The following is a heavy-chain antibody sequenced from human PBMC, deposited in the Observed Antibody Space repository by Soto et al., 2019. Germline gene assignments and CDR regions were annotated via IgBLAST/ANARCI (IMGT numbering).Heavy chain of an antibody. CDR1: GGTFSNYT. V-gene: IGHV1-69*01. CDR2: IIPVFGTT. J-gene: IGHJ6*02. Sequence: QVQLVQSEAEVKKPGSSVKVFCKASGGTFSNYTISWVRQAPGQGLEWMGGIIPVFGTTDYEQKFQGRVTITADGSTSTAYMKLSSLRSADTAVYYCARSSPYIVVRKPTGNQDYYGMDVWGQGTTVTVSS. CDR3: ARSSPYIVVRKPTGNQDYYGMDV. D-gene: IGHD2-2*01.